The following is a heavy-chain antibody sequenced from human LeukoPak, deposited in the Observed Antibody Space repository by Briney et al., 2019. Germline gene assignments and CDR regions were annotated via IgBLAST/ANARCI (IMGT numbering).Heavy chain of an antibody. CDR3: ARQMYCSGGSCYPFDY. Sequence: PSETLSLTCTVSGGSISSGSYYWSWIRQPAGKGLEWIGRIYTSGSTNYNPSLKSRVTISVDTSKNQFSLKLSSVTAADTAVYCCARQMYCSGGSCYPFDYWGQGTLVTVSS. J-gene: IGHJ4*02. D-gene: IGHD2-15*01. V-gene: IGHV4-61*02. CDR1: GGSISSGSYY. CDR2: IYTSGST.